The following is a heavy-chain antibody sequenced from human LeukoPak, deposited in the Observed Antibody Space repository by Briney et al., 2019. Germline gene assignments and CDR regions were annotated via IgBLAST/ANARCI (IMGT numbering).Heavy chain of an antibody. CDR2: INHSGST. J-gene: IGHJ4*02. D-gene: IGHD4-23*01. V-gene: IGHV4-34*01. CDR3: ARGWRASDDYGGNSFDY. CDR1: GGSFSGYY. Sequence: SETLSLTCAVNGGSFSGYYWSWIRQPPGKGLEWIGEINHSGSTNYNPSLKSRVTISVDTSKNQFSLKLSSVTAADTAVYYCARGWRASDDYGGNSFDYWGQGTLVTVSS.